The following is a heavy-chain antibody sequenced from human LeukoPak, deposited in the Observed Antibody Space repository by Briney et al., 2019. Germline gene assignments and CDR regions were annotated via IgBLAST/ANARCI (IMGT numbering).Heavy chain of an antibody. D-gene: IGHD6-13*01. CDR1: GGSFSGYY. CDR2: INHSGNT. CDR3: ARDRIAGRWFDP. J-gene: IGHJ5*02. V-gene: IGHV4-34*01. Sequence: PSETLSLTCAVYGGSFSGYYWSWIRQPPGKGLEWIGEINHSGNTNYNPSLKSRVTISVDTSKNQFSLKLSSVTAADTAVYYCARDRIAGRWFDPWGQGTLVTVSS.